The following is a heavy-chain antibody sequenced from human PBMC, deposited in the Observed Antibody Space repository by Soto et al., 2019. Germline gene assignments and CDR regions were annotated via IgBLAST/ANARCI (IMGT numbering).Heavy chain of an antibody. V-gene: IGHV4-30-2*01. CDR3: AARPYYYYGLDV. CDR2: VYHNGNA. J-gene: IGHJ6*02. Sequence: SETLSLTCTVSGGSISTPDYSWSWIRQPPGKAPEWIGYVYHNGNAYTKPSLKRRVTIALDGAKNQFSVKMTFVTAADTGLYYCAARPYYYYGLDVWGQGTTVTVSS. CDR1: GGSISTPDYS.